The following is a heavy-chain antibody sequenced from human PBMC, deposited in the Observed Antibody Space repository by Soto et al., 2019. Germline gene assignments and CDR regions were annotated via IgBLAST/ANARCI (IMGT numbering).Heavy chain of an antibody. D-gene: IGHD2-15*01. CDR2: IDGSGGDT. CDR1: GFTFSSYA. CDR3: VKEMVAAAYVETSPFDF. V-gene: IGHV3-23*01. J-gene: IGHJ4*02. Sequence: EVQLLESGGGLVQPGGSLRLSCAASGFTFSSYAMGWVRQAPGTGLEWVSGIDGSGGDTSFADSVKGRFTISRDNSKNTLYMHISCRRAEDTARYYCVKEMVAAAYVETSPFDFWGQGTLVTVSS.